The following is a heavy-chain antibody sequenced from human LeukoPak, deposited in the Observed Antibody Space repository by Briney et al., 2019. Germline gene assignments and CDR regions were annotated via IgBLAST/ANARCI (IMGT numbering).Heavy chain of an antibody. CDR2: ISSSGSTI. CDR1: GFTFRSYE. Sequence: GGSLRLSCVASGFTFRSYEMNWVRQAPGKGLEWVSYISSSGSTIYYADSVKGRFTISRDNAKNSLYLQMNSLKAEDTAVYYCARARRRGYYYFDYWGQGTLVTVSS. CDR3: ARARRRGYYYFDY. J-gene: IGHJ4*02. D-gene: IGHD3-3*01. V-gene: IGHV3-48*03.